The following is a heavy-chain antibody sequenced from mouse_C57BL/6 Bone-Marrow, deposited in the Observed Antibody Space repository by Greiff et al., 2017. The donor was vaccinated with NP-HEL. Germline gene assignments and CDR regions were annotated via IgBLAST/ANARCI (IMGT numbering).Heavy chain of an antibody. CDR3: TTCYNGNPWYFDV. CDR1: GFNFKDDY. V-gene: IGHV14-4*01. D-gene: IGHD2-1*01. CDR2: IDPENGDT. Sequence: VHVKQSGAELVRPGASVKLSCTASGFNFKDDYMHWVKQRPEQGLEWIGWIDPENGDTEYASKFQGKATITADTSSNTAYLQLSSLTSEDTAVYYCTTCYNGNPWYFDVWGTGTAVTVSS. J-gene: IGHJ1*03.